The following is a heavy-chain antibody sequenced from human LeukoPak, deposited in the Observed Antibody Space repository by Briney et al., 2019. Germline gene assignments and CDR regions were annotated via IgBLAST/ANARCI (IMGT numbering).Heavy chain of an antibody. J-gene: IGHJ4*02. Sequence: GGSLRLSCAASGFTFSSYSMNWVRQAPGKGLEWVSYISSSSSTIYYADSVKGRFTISRDNAKNSLYLQMNSLRAEDTALYYCAKDISDSSGYYWYYFDYWGQGTLVTVSS. CDR3: AKDISDSSGYYWYYFDY. V-gene: IGHV3-48*04. CDR2: ISSSSSTI. D-gene: IGHD3-22*01. CDR1: GFTFSSYS.